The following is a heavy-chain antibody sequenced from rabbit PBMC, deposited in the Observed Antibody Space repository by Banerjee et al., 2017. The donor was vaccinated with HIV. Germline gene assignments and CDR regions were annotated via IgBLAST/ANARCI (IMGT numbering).Heavy chain of an antibody. CDR2: SYAGSNDHT. CDR3: ARSYYGGCGSGGCVTGGFNL. CDR1: GFSFSNSYD. D-gene: IGHD1-1*01. Sequence: QSLEESGGDLVKPGASLTLTCTASGFSFSNSYDMCWVRQAPGKGLEWIACSYAGSNDHTSYASWATGRFTISKTSSTTVTLQMTSLTAADTATYFCARSYYGGCGSGGCVTGGFNLWGPGTLVTVS. V-gene: IGHV1S40*01. J-gene: IGHJ4*01.